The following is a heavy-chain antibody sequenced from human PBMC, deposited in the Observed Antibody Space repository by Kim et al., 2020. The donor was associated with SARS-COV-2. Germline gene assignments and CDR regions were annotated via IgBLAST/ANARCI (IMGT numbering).Heavy chain of an antibody. CDR3: ARDLKRYSYGPTPYDY. J-gene: IGHJ4*02. CDR2: ISAYNGNT. Sequence: ASVKVSCKASGYTFTSYGISWVRQAPGQGLEWMGWISAYNGNTNYAQKLQGRVTMTTDTSTSTAYMELRSLRSDDTAVYYCARDLKRYSYGPTPYDYWGQGTLVTVSS. CDR1: GYTFTSYG. V-gene: IGHV1-18*01. D-gene: IGHD5-18*01.